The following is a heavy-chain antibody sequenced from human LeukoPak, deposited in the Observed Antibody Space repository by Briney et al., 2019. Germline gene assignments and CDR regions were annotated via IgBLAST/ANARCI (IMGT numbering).Heavy chain of an antibody. CDR1: GGSISSGGYY. V-gene: IGHV4-31*03. J-gene: IGHJ4*02. D-gene: IGHD6-13*01. CDR2: IYYSGST. CDR3: ARSKGMAAPGHSNFNFDY. Sequence: PSQTLSLTCTVSGGSISSGGYYWSWIRQHPGKGLEWIGYIYYSGSTYYNPSLKSRVTISVDTSNNQFSLRLSSVTAADTAVYYCARSKGMAAPGHSNFNFDYWGQGTLVTVSS.